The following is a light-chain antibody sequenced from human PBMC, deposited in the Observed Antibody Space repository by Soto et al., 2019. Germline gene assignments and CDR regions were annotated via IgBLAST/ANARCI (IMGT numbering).Light chain of an antibody. CDR1: QSVSSTY. V-gene: IGKV3-20*01. Sequence: EIVLTQSPGTLSLSPGEIATLSCRASQSVSSTYLAWYQHKPGQPPTLLIYGASSRVTGIPDRFSGSGSGTDFTLTISRLEPEDFAVYYCQQYGSSSTWTFGQGTKVEIQ. J-gene: IGKJ1*01. CDR2: GAS. CDR3: QQYGSSSTWT.